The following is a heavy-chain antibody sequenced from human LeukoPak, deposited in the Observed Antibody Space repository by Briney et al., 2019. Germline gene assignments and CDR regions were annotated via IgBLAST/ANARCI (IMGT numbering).Heavy chain of an antibody. J-gene: IGHJ4*02. D-gene: IGHD2-2*01. Sequence: GGSLILSCAASGFTFSSYAMSWVRPAPGKGLEWVSGIGISGSGGSTYYADSVKGLFTISRDNSKNTLFLQMNSLRAEDTAVYYCAKVLSPYCSGTSCYNFDYWGQGTLVTVSS. CDR2: IGISGSGGST. CDR3: AKVLSPYCSGTSCYNFDY. V-gene: IGHV3-23*01. CDR1: GFTFSSYA.